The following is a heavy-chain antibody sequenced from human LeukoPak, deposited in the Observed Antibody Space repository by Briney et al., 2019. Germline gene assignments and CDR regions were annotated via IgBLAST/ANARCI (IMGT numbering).Heavy chain of an antibody. D-gene: IGHD4-23*01. CDR1: GGSISSGSYY. CDR2: IYTSGST. CDR3: AREGHTLTTVGA. Sequence: SETLSLTCTVSGGSISSGSYYWSWIRQPAGKGLEWIGRIYTSGSTNYNPSLKSRVTISVDTSKNQFSLKLSSVTAADTAVYYCAREGHTLTTVGAWGQGTLATVSS. V-gene: IGHV4-61*02. J-gene: IGHJ5*02.